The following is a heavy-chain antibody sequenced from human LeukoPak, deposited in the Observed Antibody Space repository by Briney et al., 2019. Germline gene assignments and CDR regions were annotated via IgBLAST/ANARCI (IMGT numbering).Heavy chain of an antibody. CDR1: GFTVSSNY. V-gene: IGHV3-66*01. Sequence: GGSLRLSCAASGFTVSSNYMSWVRRAPGKGLEWVSVIYSGGSTYYADSVKGRFTISRDNSKNTLYLQMNSLRAEDTAVYYCAKTALAVAGIVPVESELDYWGQGTLVTVSS. CDR3: AKTALAVAGIVPVESELDY. CDR2: IYSGGST. D-gene: IGHD6-19*01. J-gene: IGHJ4*02.